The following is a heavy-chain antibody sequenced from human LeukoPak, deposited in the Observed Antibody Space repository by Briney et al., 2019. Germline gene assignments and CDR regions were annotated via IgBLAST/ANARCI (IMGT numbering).Heavy chain of an antibody. CDR3: TRATSSSWGGYFQH. V-gene: IGHV4-59*01. D-gene: IGHD6-13*01. CDR1: GGSISSYY. CDR2: IYCSGST. Sequence: SETLSLTCTVSGGSISSYYWSWIRQPPGKGLEWIGYIYCSGSTNYNPSLKSRVTISLDTSKNQFSLRLSSVTAADTALYYCTRATSSSWGGYFQHWGQGTLVTVSS. J-gene: IGHJ1*01.